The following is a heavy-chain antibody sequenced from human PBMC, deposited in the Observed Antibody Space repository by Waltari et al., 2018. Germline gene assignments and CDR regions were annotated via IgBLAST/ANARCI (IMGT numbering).Heavy chain of an antibody. J-gene: IGHJ6*02. Sequence: WGRQAPGKGREWVAVISYNERNIYYVDSVKGRFSISRDNSKKMLYLQMNSLITEDTAVYYCARDDCDRTNSHGMDVWGQGTTVIVSS. CDR2: ISYNERNI. D-gene: IGHD3-22*01. CDR3: ARDDCDRTNSHGMDV. V-gene: IGHV3-30*04.